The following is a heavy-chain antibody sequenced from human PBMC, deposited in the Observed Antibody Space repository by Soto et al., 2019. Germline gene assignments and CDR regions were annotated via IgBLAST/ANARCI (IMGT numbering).Heavy chain of an antibody. J-gene: IGHJ4*02. CDR3: ARRRHDVVVVVASAHFDY. CDR2: INHSGST. CDR1: GGSFSGYY. V-gene: IGHV4-34*01. Sequence: SETLSLTCAVYGGSFSGYYWSWIRQPPGKGLEWIGEINHSGSTNYNPSLKSRVTISVDTSKNQFSLKLSSVTAADTAVYYCARRRHDVVVVVASAHFDYWGQGTMVTGSS. D-gene: IGHD2-15*01.